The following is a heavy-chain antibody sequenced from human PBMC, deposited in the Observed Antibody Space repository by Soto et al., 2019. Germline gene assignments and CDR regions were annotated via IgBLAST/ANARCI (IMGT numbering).Heavy chain of an antibody. J-gene: IGHJ2*01. CDR3: ARESHDILTGPPWVWYFDL. D-gene: IGHD3-9*01. V-gene: IGHV4-34*01. CDR1: GGSFSGYY. Sequence: QVQLQQWGAGPLRPLETLSLTCGVSGGSFSGYYWAWIRQSPGKGLEWIGEINDRGSINYNPSLKSRGRISVDTSKKHYSLNLRSVTAADTAVYYCARESHDILTGPPWVWYFDLWGRGTLVTVSS. CDR2: INDRGSI.